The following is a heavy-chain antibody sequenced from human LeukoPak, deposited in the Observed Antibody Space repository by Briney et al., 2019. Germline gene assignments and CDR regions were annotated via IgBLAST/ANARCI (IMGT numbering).Heavy chain of an antibody. Sequence: SVKVSCKASGGTFSSYAISWVRQAPGQGLEWMGGIIPIFGTANYAQKFQGRVTITADKSTSTAYMELSSLRSEDTAVYYCARDTVTTHPLANWFDPWGQGTLVTVSS. J-gene: IGHJ5*02. D-gene: IGHD4-17*01. CDR3: ARDTVTTHPLANWFDP. V-gene: IGHV1-69*06. CDR2: IIPIFGTA. CDR1: GGTFSSYA.